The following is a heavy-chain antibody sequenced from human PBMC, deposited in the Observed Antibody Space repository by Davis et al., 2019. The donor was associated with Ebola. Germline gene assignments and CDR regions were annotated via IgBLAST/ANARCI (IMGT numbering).Heavy chain of an antibody. CDR2: IYYSGST. CDR3: ARMVVAATLRIKNGWFDP. Sequence: SETLSLTCTVSGGSISSGGYYWSWIRQHPGKGLEWIGYIYYSGSTYYNPSLKSRVTISVDTSKNQFSLKLSSVTAADTAVYYCARMVVAATLRIKNGWFDPWGQGTLVTVSS. V-gene: IGHV4-31*03. CDR1: GGSISSGGYY. J-gene: IGHJ5*02. D-gene: IGHD2-15*01.